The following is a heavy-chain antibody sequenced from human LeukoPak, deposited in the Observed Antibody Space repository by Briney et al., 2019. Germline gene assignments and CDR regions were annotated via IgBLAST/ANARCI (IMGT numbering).Heavy chain of an antibody. J-gene: IGHJ5*02. CDR1: GFTFTSSA. Sequence: RASVKVSCKASGFTFTSSAMQWVRQARGQRLEWIGWIVVGSGNTNYAQKFQERVTITRDMSTSTAYMELSSLRSEDTAVYYCAAGISGANWFDPWGQGTLVTVSS. D-gene: IGHD1-14*01. CDR2: IVVGSGNT. CDR3: AAGISGANWFDP. V-gene: IGHV1-58*02.